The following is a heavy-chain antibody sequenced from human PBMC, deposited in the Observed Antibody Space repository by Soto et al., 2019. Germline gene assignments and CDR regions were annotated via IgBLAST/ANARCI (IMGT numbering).Heavy chain of an antibody. J-gene: IGHJ6*02. CDR2: ISSSGSTI. CDR3: ARDRYSASNYYYYGMEV. V-gene: IGHV3-48*03. CDR1: GFTFSSYE. Sequence: EVQLVESGGGLVQPGGSLRLSCEVSGFTFSSYEMNWVRQAPGKGLEWVSYISSSGSTIYYADSVKGRFTISRDNAKNSLFLQMNRLRAEDTDVYYCARDRYSASNYYYYGMEVWGQGTTVTVSS. D-gene: IGHD3-16*02.